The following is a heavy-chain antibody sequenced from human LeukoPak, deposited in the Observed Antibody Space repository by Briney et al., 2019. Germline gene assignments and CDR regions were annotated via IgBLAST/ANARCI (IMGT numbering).Heavy chain of an antibody. D-gene: IGHD4-4*01. Sequence: PSETLSLTCTVSGGSISSYYWSWIRQPPGKGLEWIGYIYYSGSTNYNPSLKSRVTISVDTSKNQFSLKLSSVTAADTAVYYCAATYSTTDYYYYYGMDVWGQGTTVTVSS. CDR2: IYYSGST. V-gene: IGHV4-59*01. CDR3: AATYSTTDYYYYYGMDV. CDR1: GGSISSYY. J-gene: IGHJ6*02.